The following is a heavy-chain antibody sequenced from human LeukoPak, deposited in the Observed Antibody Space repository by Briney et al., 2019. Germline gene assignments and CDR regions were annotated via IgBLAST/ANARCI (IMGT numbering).Heavy chain of an antibody. V-gene: IGHV4-30-4*01. CDR3: ARGEFGELLSYYYGMDV. J-gene: IGHJ6*04. D-gene: IGHD3-10*01. CDR1: GGSISSGDYY. CDR2: IYYRGST. Sequence: SQTLSLTCTVSGGSISSGDYYWSWIRQPPGKGLEWIGYIYYRGSTYYNPSLKSRVTISVDTSKNQFSLKLSSVTAADTAVYYCARGEFGELLSYYYGMDVWGKGTTVTVSS.